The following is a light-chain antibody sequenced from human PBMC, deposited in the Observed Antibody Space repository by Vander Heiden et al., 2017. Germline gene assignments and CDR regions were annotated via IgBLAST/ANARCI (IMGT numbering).Light chain of an antibody. CDR3: QQYASSRT. Sequence: VLTHCPGTLSLAPGERATLSCRGSRSVSSRFLAWYQQKPGQAPRLLVYDVSTRATGIPDRFSGSGSGTDFTLTIRRLEPEDSAVYYCQQYASSRTFGQGTKVEI. CDR1: RSVSSRF. CDR2: DVS. V-gene: IGKV3-20*01. J-gene: IGKJ1*01.